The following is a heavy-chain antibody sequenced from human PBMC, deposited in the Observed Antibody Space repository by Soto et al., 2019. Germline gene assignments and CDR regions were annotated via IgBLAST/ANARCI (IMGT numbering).Heavy chain of an antibody. CDR1: GFTFSSYG. Sequence: AGGSLRLSCAASGFTFSSYGMHWVRQAPGKGLEWVAVISYDGSNKYYADSVKGRFTISRDNSKNTLYLQMNSLRAEDTAVYYCAKDYYDSSGSYYYYGMDVWGQGTTVTVSS. CDR3: AKDYYDSSGSYYYYGMDV. J-gene: IGHJ6*02. V-gene: IGHV3-30*18. CDR2: ISYDGSNK. D-gene: IGHD3-22*01.